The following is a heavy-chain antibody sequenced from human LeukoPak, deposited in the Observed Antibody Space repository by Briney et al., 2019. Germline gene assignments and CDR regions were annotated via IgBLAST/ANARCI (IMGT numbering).Heavy chain of an antibody. CDR3: ARDQANWNYSDY. CDR2: IKQDGSEK. D-gene: IGHD1-1*01. V-gene: IGHV3-7*01. Sequence: GFLRLSCAASGFTFSSYWMSWVRQAPGKGLEWVANIKQDGSEKYYVDSVKGRFTISRDNAKNSLYLQMNSLRAEDTAVYYCARDQANWNYSDYWGQGTLVTVSS. J-gene: IGHJ4*02. CDR1: GFTFSSYW.